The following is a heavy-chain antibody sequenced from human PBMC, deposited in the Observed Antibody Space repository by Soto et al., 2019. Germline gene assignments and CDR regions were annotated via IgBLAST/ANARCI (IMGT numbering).Heavy chain of an antibody. CDR3: AGNTDFWSLYMSSALSGMD. CDR1: GGPFSSYA. V-gene: IGHV1-69*06. Sequence: CKGSGGPFSSYAIIWVRPAPGLGIDWMRGIIPIFCKANYVQKVQGRVTITANKSTSTAYMDLSSLRSEDTSVFYCAGNTDFWSLYMSSALSGMD. J-gene: IGHJ6*01. D-gene: IGHD3-3*01. CDR2: IIPIFCKA.